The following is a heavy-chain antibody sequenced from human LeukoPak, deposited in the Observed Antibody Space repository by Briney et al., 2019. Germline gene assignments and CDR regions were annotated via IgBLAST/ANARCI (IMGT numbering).Heavy chain of an antibody. CDR2: IHYSGST. CDR1: GGSISSYY. CDR3: ARRFCSGGSCYSGLEY. J-gene: IGHJ4*02. D-gene: IGHD2-15*01. V-gene: IGHV4-59*01. Sequence: SETLSLTCTVSGGSISSYYWSWIRQPPGKGLEWIGYIHYSGSTNYNPSLKSRVTISVDTSKNQFSLKLSSLTAADTAVYYCARRFCSGGSCYSGLEYWGQGSLVTVSS.